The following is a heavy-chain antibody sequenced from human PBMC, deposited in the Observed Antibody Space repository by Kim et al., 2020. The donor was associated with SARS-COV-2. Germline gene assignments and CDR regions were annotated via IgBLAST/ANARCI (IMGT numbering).Heavy chain of an antibody. CDR1: GLTFGTYV. D-gene: IGHD3-10*01. V-gene: IGHV3-23*01. J-gene: IGHJ4*02. Sequence: GGSLRLSCAASGLTFGTYVMSWVRQAPGKGLEWVSGSSGSDSRTFYADSVQGRFTISRDDSRKTLYLQMNSLRAEDTAVYYCARGGRGVDMVFDYWGQGT. CDR3: ARGGRGVDMVFDY. CDR2: SSGSDSRT.